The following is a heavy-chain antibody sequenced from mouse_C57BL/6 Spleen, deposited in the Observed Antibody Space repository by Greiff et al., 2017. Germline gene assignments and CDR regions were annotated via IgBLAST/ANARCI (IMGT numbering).Heavy chain of an antibody. CDR2: FHPNNGTT. Sequence: VQLQQSGPELVKPGASVKISCKASGYTFTDYTINWVKQNHGKSLEWIGNFHPNNGTTSYNEKFKGKATLTVEKSSSTAYLELSRLTSDDSAVYYCARKGGDYYFDFWGTGTTVTVSS. J-gene: IGHJ1*03. CDR3: ARKGGDYYFDF. CDR1: GYTFTDYT. D-gene: IGHD2-13*01. V-gene: IGHV1-47*01.